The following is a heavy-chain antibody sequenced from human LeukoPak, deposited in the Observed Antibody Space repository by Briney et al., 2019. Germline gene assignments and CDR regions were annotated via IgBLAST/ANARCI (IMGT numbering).Heavy chain of an antibody. V-gene: IGHV3-21*04. D-gene: IGHD5-12*01. CDR3: AKGLFSAYDKYLDS. CDR2: ISDTGRDI. CDR1: GFAFESFT. J-gene: IGHJ4*02. Sequence: GGSLRLSCAGSGFAFESFTMTWVRQAPGKGLEWVSLISDTGRDINYADSVRGRFTISRDNTKNSLFLQMDSLRVEDTAIYYRAKGLFSAYDKYLDSWGQGTLVTVSS.